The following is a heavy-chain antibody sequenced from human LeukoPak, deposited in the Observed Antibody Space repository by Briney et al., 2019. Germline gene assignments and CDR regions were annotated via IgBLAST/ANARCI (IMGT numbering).Heavy chain of an antibody. CDR2: ISTTSTYI. Sequence: PGGSLRLSCAASGFDFSTYAINWVRQAPGKGLEWVSSISTTSTYIFYADSLKGRFTISRDNAKNSVYLQMNSLRPEDTAVYYCAKKGYYDGSGYYMYYFDHWGQGTLVTVSS. CDR1: GFDFSTYA. CDR3: AKKGYYDGSGYYMYYFDH. V-gene: IGHV3-21*01. J-gene: IGHJ4*02. D-gene: IGHD3-22*01.